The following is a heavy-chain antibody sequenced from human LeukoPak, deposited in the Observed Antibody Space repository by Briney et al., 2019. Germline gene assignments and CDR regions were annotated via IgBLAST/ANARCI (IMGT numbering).Heavy chain of an antibody. Sequence: PGGSLRLSCAASGFTFSSYSMNWVRQAPGKGLEWVSSISSSSSYIYYADSVKGRFTISRDNAKNTLYLQMNSLRAEDTAVYYCAKGRVDWEYAFDIWGQGTMVTVSS. CDR2: ISSSSSYI. CDR1: GFTFSSYS. J-gene: IGHJ3*02. D-gene: IGHD3-9*01. V-gene: IGHV3-21*04. CDR3: AKGRVDWEYAFDI.